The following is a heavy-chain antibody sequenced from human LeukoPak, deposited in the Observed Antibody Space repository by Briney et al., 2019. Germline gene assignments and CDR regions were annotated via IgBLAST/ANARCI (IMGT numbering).Heavy chain of an antibody. CDR2: MNPNSGNT. J-gene: IGHJ6*03. V-gene: IGHV1-8*02. Sequence: ASVEVSCKASGYTFTSYDINWVRQATGQGLEWMGWMNPNSGNTGYAQKFQGRVTMTRDTSISTAYMELSSLSSEDTAVYYCARDAVTTGSGAFYYYYMDVWGKGTTVTVSS. CDR1: GYTFTSYD. D-gene: IGHD4-11*01. CDR3: ARDAVTTGSGAFYYYYMDV.